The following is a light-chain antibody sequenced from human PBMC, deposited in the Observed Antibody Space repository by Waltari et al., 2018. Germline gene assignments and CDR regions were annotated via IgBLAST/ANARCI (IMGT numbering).Light chain of an antibody. Sequence: EIVLTQSPATLSLSPGERATLSCRSSQSVRSYLACYQQKVGQAPRLLIYDASSRATGMPARFSGSGSGTDFTFTISSLEPEDFAVYYCLQRSSWPWTFGQGTKVEIK. V-gene: IGKV3-11*01. CDR1: QSVRSY. J-gene: IGKJ1*01. CDR2: DAS. CDR3: LQRSSWPWT.